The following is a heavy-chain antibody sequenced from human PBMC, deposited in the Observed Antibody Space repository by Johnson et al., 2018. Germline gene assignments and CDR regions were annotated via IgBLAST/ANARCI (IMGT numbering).Heavy chain of an antibody. CDR3: AKSLGYGSGSYHYAFYI. CDR2: IRSSGGGT. CDR1: GFSVSTYA. Sequence: VQLVQSGGGVVQPGGSLRLSCAASGFSVSTYAMNWVRQAPGKGLEWVSSIRSSGGGTYYADSVKGRFTISRDNSKNTLYLQMNSLRAEDTAIYYCAKSLGYGSGSYHYAFYIWGQGTMVTVSS. V-gene: IGHV3-23*04. D-gene: IGHD3-10*01. J-gene: IGHJ3*02.